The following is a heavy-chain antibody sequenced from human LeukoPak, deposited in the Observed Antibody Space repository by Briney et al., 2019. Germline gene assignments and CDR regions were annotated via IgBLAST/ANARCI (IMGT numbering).Heavy chain of an antibody. J-gene: IGHJ6*03. V-gene: IGHV1-46*01. CDR3: ARRSSRITIFGVVDYYYYMDV. D-gene: IGHD3-3*01. CDR1: GYTFTSYY. Sequence: ASVKVSCKASGYTFTSYYMHWVRQAPGQGVEWMGIINPSGGSTSYAQKFQGRVTMTRDMSTSTVYMELSSLRSEDTAVYYCARRSSRITIFGVVDYYYYMDVWGKGTTVTVSS. CDR2: INPSGGST.